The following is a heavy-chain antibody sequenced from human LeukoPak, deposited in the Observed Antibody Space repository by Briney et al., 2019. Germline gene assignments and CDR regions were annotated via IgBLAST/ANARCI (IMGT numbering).Heavy chain of an antibody. V-gene: IGHV4-59*01. CDR2: IYYSGST. CDR3: ARGESKTPIFGVTTIFNY. CDR1: GGSISSYY. Sequence: SETLSLTCTVSGGSISSYYWSWIRQPPGKGLEWIGYIYYSGSTNYNPSLKSRVTISVDTSKNQFSLKLSSVTAADTAVYYCARGESKTPIFGVTTIFNYWGQGTLVTVSS. D-gene: IGHD3-3*02. J-gene: IGHJ4*02.